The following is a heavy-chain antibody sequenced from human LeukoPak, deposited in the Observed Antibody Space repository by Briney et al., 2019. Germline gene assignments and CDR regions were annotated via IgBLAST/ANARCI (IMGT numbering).Heavy chain of an antibody. CDR2: INPNSGST. CDR3: ARVAGGSSWSYYFDY. Sequence: ASVKVSCKASGYTFTGYYMHWVRQAPGQGLEWMGWINPNSGSTNYAQKFQGRVTMTRDTSISTAYMELSRLRSDDAAVYYCARVAGGSSWSYYFDYWGQGTLVTVSS. CDR1: GYTFTGYY. V-gene: IGHV1-2*02. D-gene: IGHD6-13*01. J-gene: IGHJ4*02.